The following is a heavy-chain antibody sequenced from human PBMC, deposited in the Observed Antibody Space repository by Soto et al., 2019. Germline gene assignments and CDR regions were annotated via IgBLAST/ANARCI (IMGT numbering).Heavy chain of an antibody. CDR2: IYHSGST. CDR3: ARGSIAALYYYYYYMDV. Sequence: SETLSLTCAVSSGSISSSNWWSWVRQPPGKGLEWIGEIYHSGSTNYNPSLKSRVTISVDKPKNQFSLKLSSVTAADTAVYYCARGSIAALYYYYYYMDVWGKGTTVTVSS. J-gene: IGHJ6*03. CDR1: SGSISSSNW. D-gene: IGHD6-6*01. V-gene: IGHV4-4*02.